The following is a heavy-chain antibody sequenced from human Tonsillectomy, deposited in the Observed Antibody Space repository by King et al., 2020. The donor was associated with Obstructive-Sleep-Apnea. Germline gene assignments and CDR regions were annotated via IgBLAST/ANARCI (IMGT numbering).Heavy chain of an antibody. CDR3: ARGSGAAAVNWFDP. CDR1: GGSFSDYY. CDR2: INHSGST. Sequence: VQLQQWGAGLLNPSETLSLTCAVFGGSFSDYYWSWIRQPPGKGLEWVGKINHSGSTNYNPSLKSRVTISVDTSKNQFSLKLNSVTAADTAVYFCARGSGAAAVNWFDPWGQGTLVTVSS. D-gene: IGHD6-13*01. V-gene: IGHV4-34*01. J-gene: IGHJ5*02.